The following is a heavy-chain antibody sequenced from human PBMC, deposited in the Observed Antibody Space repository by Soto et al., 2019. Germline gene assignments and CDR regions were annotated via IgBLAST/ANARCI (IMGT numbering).Heavy chain of an antibody. CDR2: IHAHNANT. Sequence: QVQLVQSGGEVTKPGASVKVSCKASGYTFPTYVVTWVRQAPGQGLEWMGWIHAHNANTNYAQKFQGRAMMTADTSTSTAYRGLGSLTAADTAVYYCASGRQQLAEDFVYSGNYGMDVWGQGTTVTVSS. CDR1: GYTFPTYV. CDR3: ASGRQQLAEDFVYSGNYGMDV. V-gene: IGHV1-18*01. J-gene: IGHJ6*02. D-gene: IGHD6-13*01.